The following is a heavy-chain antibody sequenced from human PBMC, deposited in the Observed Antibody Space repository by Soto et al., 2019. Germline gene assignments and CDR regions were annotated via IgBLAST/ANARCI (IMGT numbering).Heavy chain of an antibody. D-gene: IGHD5-12*01. CDR1: GGTFSSSA. V-gene: IGHV1-69*12. CDR3: ARDYYRLQLRGNYYSLLDV. CDR2: TITLFRTP. J-gene: IGHJ6*03. Sequence: QVQLVQSGAEMKEPGSSVKVSCKTSGGTFSSSAISWLRQAPGQGLEWMGGTITLFRTPAYAQKFQGRVTIAAGESTSTAYMELSSLRAEDTAVYYYARDYYRLQLRGNYYSLLDVWGQGTTITVSS.